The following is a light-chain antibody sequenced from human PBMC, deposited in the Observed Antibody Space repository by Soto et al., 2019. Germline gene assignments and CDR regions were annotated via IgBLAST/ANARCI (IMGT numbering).Light chain of an antibody. Sequence: DIQMTQFPSTLSASIGDRVTITCRASQSISSWLAWYQQKPGQAPKLLIYKASSLETGVPSRFSGSGSGTEFTLTISSLQPDDFATYYCQQYNSYSPYTFGQGTRLEIK. J-gene: IGKJ2*01. CDR3: QQYNSYSPYT. CDR1: QSISSW. CDR2: KAS. V-gene: IGKV1-5*03.